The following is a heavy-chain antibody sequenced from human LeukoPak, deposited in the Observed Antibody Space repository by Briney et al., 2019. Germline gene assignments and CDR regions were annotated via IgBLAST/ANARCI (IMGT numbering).Heavy chain of an antibody. CDR3: ARADRRGYSYGYYYYYGMDV. D-gene: IGHD5-18*01. CDR1: GYTFTSYY. Sequence: ASVKVSCKASGYTFTSYYMHWVRQAPGQGLEWMGIINPSGGSTSYAQKFQGRVTMTRDTSISTAYMELSRLRSDDTAVYYCARADRRGYSYGYYYYYGMDVWGQGTTVTVSS. CDR2: INPSGGST. V-gene: IGHV1-46*01. J-gene: IGHJ6*02.